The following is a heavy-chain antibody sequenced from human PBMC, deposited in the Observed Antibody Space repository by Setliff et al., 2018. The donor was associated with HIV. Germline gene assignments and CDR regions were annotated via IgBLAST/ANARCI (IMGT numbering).Heavy chain of an antibody. Sequence: GESLRLSCAASGFTFATNAMSWVRQAPGKGLEWVSGISGSGDSAYYADPVKGRFTISRDNSKNTLYLQMNSLGAEDTAVYYCAKPGRDSSGSFFDYWGQGTLVTVSS. D-gene: IGHD3-22*01. CDR2: ISGSGDSA. CDR1: GFTFATNA. J-gene: IGHJ4*02. CDR3: AKPGRDSSGSFFDY. V-gene: IGHV3-23*01.